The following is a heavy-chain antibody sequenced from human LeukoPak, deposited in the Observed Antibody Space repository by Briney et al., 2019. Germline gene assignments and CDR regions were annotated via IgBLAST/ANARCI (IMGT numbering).Heavy chain of an antibody. CDR3: TRDRELGF. V-gene: IGHV4-61*08. CDR2: IYHSGST. CDR1: GGSISSGDYY. Sequence: SETLSLACTVSGGSISSGDYYWSWIRQPPGKGLEWIGSIYHSGSTTYNPSLKSRVTISGDTSKNQFSLKLSSVTAADTAVYYCTRDRELGFWGQGTLVTVSS. D-gene: IGHD1-26*01. J-gene: IGHJ4*02.